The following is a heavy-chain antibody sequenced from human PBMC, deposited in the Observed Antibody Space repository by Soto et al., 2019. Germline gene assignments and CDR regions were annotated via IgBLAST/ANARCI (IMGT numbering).Heavy chain of an antibody. V-gene: IGHV4-59*01. Sequence: SETLSLTCTVSGGSIRNYYWNWIRQPPGKGLEWIGYVYYSGSASYNPSLKRRVTMSEDTSKNQFSLRLSSVTAADTAVYYCARGIDYGDYPYFDYWGQGILVTSPQ. CDR3: ARGIDYGDYPYFDY. D-gene: IGHD4-17*01. CDR1: GGSIRNYY. J-gene: IGHJ4*02. CDR2: VYYSGSA.